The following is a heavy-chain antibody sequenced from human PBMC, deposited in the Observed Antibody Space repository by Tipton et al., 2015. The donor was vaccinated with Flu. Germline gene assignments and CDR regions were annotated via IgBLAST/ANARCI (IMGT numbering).Heavy chain of an antibody. J-gene: IGHJ5*02. D-gene: IGHD4-11*01. CDR1: GFTFSTYG. V-gene: IGHV3-33*01. CDR3: ARRDYSNYVSEPKNWFDP. Sequence: SGFTFSTYGYHWVRQAPGKGLEWVAIIWYDGSDKFYSDSVKGRFTVSRDNSKNTLSLQMNSLRADDTAVYWCARRDYSNYVSEPKNWFDPWGQGILVTVSS. CDR2: IWYDGSDK.